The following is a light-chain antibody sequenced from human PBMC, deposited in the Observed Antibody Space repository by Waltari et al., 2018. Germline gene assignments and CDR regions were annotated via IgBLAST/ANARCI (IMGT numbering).Light chain of an antibody. V-gene: IGKV3-15*01. CDR3: QQYGDWPWT. CDR2: DAS. CDR1: QRISSN. J-gene: IGKJ1*01. Sequence: EIVMTQSPATVSVSPGNRAPLSCRASQRISSNLAWYQQRPGQAPRLLIHDASTRATDTPDRISGSRSGTDFSLTISSLQSEDLAVYYCQQYGDWPWTFGQGTKVE.